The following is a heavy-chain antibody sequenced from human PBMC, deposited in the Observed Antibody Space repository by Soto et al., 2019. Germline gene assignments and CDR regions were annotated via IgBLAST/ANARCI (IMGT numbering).Heavy chain of an antibody. CDR2: IWNTGNTK. CDR3: VPVAVGGDYGYDY. V-gene: IGHV3-33*01. D-gene: IGHD6-19*01. CDR1: GFTFSSHG. Sequence: HPGGSLRLSCVASGFTFSSHGMNWVRQAPGKGLEWVALIWNTGNTKYYTESVKGRFTIFRDNSRNTLYLEVSSVRAEDTGIYYCVPVAVGGDYGYDYWGQGTLVTVSS. J-gene: IGHJ4*02.